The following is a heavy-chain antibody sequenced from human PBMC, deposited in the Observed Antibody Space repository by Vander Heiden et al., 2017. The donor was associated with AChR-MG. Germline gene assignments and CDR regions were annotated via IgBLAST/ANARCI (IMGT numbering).Heavy chain of an antibody. CDR1: GYTFISYD. CDR3: ARGLYVIVHAFDI. J-gene: IGHJ3*02. CDR2: MNPNSGNA. Sequence: QVQLVQSGAEVKKPGASVKVSCKASGYTFISYDINWVRQATGQGLEWVGWMNPNSGNAGFAQKFQGRVTMTRNTSTTTAYMELISLRSEDTAVYYCARGLYVIVHAFDIWGQGTVVTVSS. V-gene: IGHV1-8*01. D-gene: IGHD3-16*02.